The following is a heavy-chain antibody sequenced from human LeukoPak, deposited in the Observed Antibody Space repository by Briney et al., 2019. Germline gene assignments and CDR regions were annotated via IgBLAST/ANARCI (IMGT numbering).Heavy chain of an antibody. CDR1: GFTFSSYS. CDR2: ISSSSSYI. Sequence: GGSLRLSCAASGFTFSSYSMNWVRQAPGKGLEWVSSISSSSSYIYYADSVKGRFTISRDNAKNSLYLQMNSLRAEDTAVYYCARDRGDFWSGYYYDCWGQGTLVTVSS. V-gene: IGHV3-21*01. J-gene: IGHJ4*02. D-gene: IGHD3-3*01. CDR3: ARDRGDFWSGYYYDC.